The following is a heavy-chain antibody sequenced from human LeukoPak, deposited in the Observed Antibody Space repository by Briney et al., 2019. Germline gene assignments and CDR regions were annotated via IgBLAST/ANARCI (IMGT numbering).Heavy chain of an antibody. D-gene: IGHD3/OR15-3a*01. V-gene: IGHV5-51*01. CDR1: GYSFTSYW. CDR3: ARHPTDFWTGYYLFDY. Sequence: GESLKISYKGSGYSFTSYWIAWVRQMPGKGLEWMGIIYPADSDTRYSPSFQGQVTISADKSITTAYPQWSSLKASDTAMYYCARHPTDFWTGYYLFDYWGQGTLVTVSS. J-gene: IGHJ4*02. CDR2: IYPADSDT.